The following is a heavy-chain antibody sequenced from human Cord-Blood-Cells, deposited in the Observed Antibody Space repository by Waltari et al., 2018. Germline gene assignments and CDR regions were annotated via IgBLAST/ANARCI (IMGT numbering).Heavy chain of an antibody. Sequence: QVQLVQSGAEVKKPGASVKVSCKASGYTFTSYGISWVRQAPGQGLEWMGWISAYNGNTNYAQKLQGRVTMTTDTSTSTAYMELRSPRSDDTAVYYCARDGDIVVVPAAPHAFDIWGQGTMVTVSS. D-gene: IGHD2-2*01. V-gene: IGHV1-18*01. CDR3: ARDGDIVVVPAAPHAFDI. J-gene: IGHJ3*02. CDR2: ISAYNGNT. CDR1: GYTFTSYG.